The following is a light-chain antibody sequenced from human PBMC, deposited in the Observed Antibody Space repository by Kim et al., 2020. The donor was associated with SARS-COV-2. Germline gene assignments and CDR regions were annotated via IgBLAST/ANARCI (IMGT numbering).Light chain of an antibody. J-gene: IGLJ2*01. CDR3: QSADSSGTYGV. CDR2: KDS. Sequence: PGQTARITCSGDALPKQYAYWYQQKPGQAPVLVIYKDSERPSGIPERFSGSSSGTTVTLTISGVQAEDEADYYCQSADSSGTYGVFGGGTQLTVL. CDR1: ALPKQY. V-gene: IGLV3-25*03.